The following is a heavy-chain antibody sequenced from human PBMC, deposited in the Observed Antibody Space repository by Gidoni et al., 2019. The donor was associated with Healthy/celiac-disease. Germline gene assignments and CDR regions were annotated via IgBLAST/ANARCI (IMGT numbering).Heavy chain of an antibody. J-gene: IGHJ4*02. CDR2: ISYDGSNK. Sequence: QVQLVESGGGVVQPGRSLRLSCAASGFTFSSYAMPWVRQAPGKGLEWVAVISYDGSNKYYADSVKGRFTISRDNSKNTLYLQMNSLRAEDTAVYYCARDRGYSSSWPDYWGQGTLVTVSS. CDR1: GFTFSSYA. CDR3: ARDRGYSSSWPDY. V-gene: IGHV3-30*04. D-gene: IGHD6-13*01.